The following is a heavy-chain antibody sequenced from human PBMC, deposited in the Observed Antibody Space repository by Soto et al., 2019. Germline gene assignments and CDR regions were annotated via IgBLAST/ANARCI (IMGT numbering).Heavy chain of an antibody. J-gene: IGHJ6*03. V-gene: IGHV4-59*01. D-gene: IGHD2-2*01. CDR3: ARDSPSYCSSTSCYRLGYYYYMDV. CDR2: IYYSGST. CDR1: GGSISSYY. Sequence: PSETLSLTCTVSGGSISSYYWSWIRQPPGKGLEWIGYIYYSGSTNYNPSLKSRVTISVDTSKNQFSLKLSSVTVADTAVYYCARDSPSYCSSTSCYRLGYYYYMDVWGKGTTVTVSS.